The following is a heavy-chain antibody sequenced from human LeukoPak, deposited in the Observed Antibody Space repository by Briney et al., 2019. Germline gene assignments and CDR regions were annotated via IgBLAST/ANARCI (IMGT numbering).Heavy chain of an antibody. D-gene: IGHD3-3*01. CDR2: IIPIFGTA. CDR3: ATVHLSEEYYDFWSGYSY. J-gene: IGHJ4*02. CDR1: GGTFSSYA. V-gene: IGHV1-69*13. Sequence: SVKVSCKASGGTFSSYAISWVRQAPGQGLEWMGGIIPIFGTANYAQKFQGRVTITADESTSTAYMELSSLRSEDAAVYYCATVHLSEEYYDFWSGYSYWGQGTLVTVSS.